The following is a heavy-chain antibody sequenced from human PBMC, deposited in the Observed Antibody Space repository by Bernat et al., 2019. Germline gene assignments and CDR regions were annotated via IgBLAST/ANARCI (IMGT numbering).Heavy chain of an antibody. V-gene: IGHV3-30-3*01. J-gene: IGHJ3*02. Sequence: QVQLVESGGGVVQPGKSLKLSCTASGFTFSSYAMNWVRRAPGKGLEWVAVISYDGNIKYYADSVKGRFTVSRDNSKTTLYLQMTSLTTEDTAVYYCARPRDSNGWYRAFDIWGQGTMVTVSS. D-gene: IGHD6-19*01. CDR3: ARPRDSNGWYRAFDI. CDR1: GFTFSSYA. CDR2: ISYDGNIK.